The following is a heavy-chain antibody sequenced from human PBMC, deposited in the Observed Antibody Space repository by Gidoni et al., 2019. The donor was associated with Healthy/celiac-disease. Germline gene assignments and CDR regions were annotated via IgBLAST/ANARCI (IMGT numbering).Heavy chain of an antibody. V-gene: IGHV4-4*07. D-gene: IGHD1-26*01. CDR3: ARYASGPFFTFDI. J-gene: IGHJ3*02. CDR2: IYTSGST. CDR1: GCSISSYS. Sequence: QVQLQESGPCLVTPSETLSLTSTLSGCSISSYSWSWIRQPAGKGLGWIGRIYTSGSTNYNPSLKSRVTMSVDTSKNQFSLKLSSVTAADTAVYYCARYASGPFFTFDIWGQGTMVTVSS.